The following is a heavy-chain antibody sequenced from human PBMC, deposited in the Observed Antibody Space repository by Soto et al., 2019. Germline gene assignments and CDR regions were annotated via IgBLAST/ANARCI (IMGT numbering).Heavy chain of an antibody. J-gene: IGHJ4*02. D-gene: IGHD3-9*01. CDR2: IYYSGST. CDR1: GGSITSVDYY. V-gene: IGHV4-30-4*01. CDR3: VRRYYAILSGYFTFDY. Sequence: SETLSLTCTVSGGSITSVDYYWRWIRQPPGKGLEWIGYIYYSGSTYYNTYLKSRVTISVDTSKNQFSMKLSSVTAADTAVYYCVRRYYAILSGYFTFDYWGQGHLVTVAS.